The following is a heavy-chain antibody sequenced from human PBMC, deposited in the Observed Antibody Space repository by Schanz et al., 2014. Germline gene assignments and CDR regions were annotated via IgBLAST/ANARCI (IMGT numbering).Heavy chain of an antibody. J-gene: IGHJ4*02. V-gene: IGHV1-2*04. D-gene: IGHD5-12*01. CDR3: ARAFGGYDPAGALDY. Sequence: QVQLVQSGAEVKKPGASVKVSCKASGGTFSSYGINWVRQAPGQGLEWMGWINPNSGTTNYAQKFQGWVTMTRDTSISTAYMELSRLKSDDTAVYYCARAFGGYDPAGALDYWGQGTLVTVSS. CDR1: GGTFSSYG. CDR2: INPNSGTT.